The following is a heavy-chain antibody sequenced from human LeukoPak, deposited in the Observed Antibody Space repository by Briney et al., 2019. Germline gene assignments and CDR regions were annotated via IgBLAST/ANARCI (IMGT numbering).Heavy chain of an antibody. D-gene: IGHD2-2*03. V-gene: IGHV3-23*01. CDR3: ARWIYYFDF. J-gene: IGHJ4*02. CDR1: GFAFSTFA. CDR2: ISADGAST. Sequence: GGSLRLSCAASGFAFSTFAINWVRQAPGKGLEWVSVISADGASTLYADSVNGQFTISRDNSKNTVYLQMNSLRAEDTAVYFCARWIYYFDFWGQGTLVTVSS.